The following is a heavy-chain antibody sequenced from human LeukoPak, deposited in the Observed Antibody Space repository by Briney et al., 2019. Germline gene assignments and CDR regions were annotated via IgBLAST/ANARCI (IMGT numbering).Heavy chain of an antibody. V-gene: IGHV3-74*01. CDR2: CNPDGSDT. CDR3: TSDTFGKYDS. CDR1: GFTFSHYW. Sequence: GGSLRLSCAASGFTFSHYWMHWVRQGLGKGLEWVARCNPDGSDTTYADSVKGRFTISRDNAKNILYLQMNSLRVEDTALYYCTSDTFGKYDSWGQGTLATVSS. D-gene: IGHD3-10*01. J-gene: IGHJ4*02.